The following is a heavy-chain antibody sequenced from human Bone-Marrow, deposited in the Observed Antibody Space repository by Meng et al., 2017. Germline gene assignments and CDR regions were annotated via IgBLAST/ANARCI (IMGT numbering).Heavy chain of an antibody. Sequence: GESLKISCAASGFTSSYAWMSWVRQAPGKGLEWVGRIENKSDGGKTDYAASVKGRFTISRDNSKNTLYLKMNSLKTEDAAVYYCATDTGYSSGWGGYWGQGTLVTVSS. CDR1: GFTSSYAW. CDR2: IENKSDGGKT. J-gene: IGHJ4*02. V-gene: IGHV3-15*04. D-gene: IGHD3-22*01. CDR3: ATDTGYSSGWGGY.